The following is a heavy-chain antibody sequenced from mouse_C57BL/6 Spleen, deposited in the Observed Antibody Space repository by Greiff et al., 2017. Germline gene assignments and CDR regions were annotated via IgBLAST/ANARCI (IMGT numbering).Heavy chain of an antibody. CDR1: GYTFTDHT. CDR3: GSRYDGYSNWDCEG. CDR2: IYPRDGST. J-gene: IGHJ1*03. Sequence: HVQLQPSDAELVKPGASVKLSCTVSGYTFTDHTIHWMKQRTEQGLAWIGYIYPRDGSTKYHAKFKGKGTLTADKSYSTAYMQISRLTSEDSADYYGGSRYDGYSNWDCEGWGTGTTVTVAS. D-gene: IGHD2-3*01. V-gene: IGHV1-78*01.